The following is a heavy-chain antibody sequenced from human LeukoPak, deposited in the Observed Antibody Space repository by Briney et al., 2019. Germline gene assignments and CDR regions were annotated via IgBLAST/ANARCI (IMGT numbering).Heavy chain of an antibody. D-gene: IGHD6-13*01. Sequence: PSETLSLTCTVSGGSISSYYWSWIRQPPGKGLEGFVYIYYSGSTNYTPSLKRRLTISVDTSKNQFSLTLSSVTAADTAVYYCARGVYIAAAQYGYWGQGTLVTVSS. V-gene: IGHV4-59*01. CDR1: GGSISSYY. CDR3: ARGVYIAAAQYGY. J-gene: IGHJ4*02. CDR2: IYYSGST.